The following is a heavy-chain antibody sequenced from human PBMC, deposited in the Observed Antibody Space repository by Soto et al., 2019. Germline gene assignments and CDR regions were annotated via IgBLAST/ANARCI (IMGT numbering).Heavy chain of an antibody. CDR1: GGSISSYY. J-gene: IGHJ4*02. V-gene: IGHV4-59*01. CDR2: IYYSGST. D-gene: IGHD4-17*01. CDR3: ARGTTVTEKFDY. Sequence: SETLSLTCTVSGGSISSYYWSWIRQPPGKGLEWIGYIYYSGSTNYNPSLKSRVTVSVDTSKNQFSLKLSSVTAADTAVYYCARGTTVTEKFDYWDQGTRVTVSS.